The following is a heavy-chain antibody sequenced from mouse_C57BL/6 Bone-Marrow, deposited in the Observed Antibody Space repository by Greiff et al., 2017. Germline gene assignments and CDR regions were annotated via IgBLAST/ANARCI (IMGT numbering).Heavy chain of an antibody. Sequence: VKLQQSGAELVRPGASVTLSCKASGYTFTDYEMHWVKQTPVHGLEWIGAIDPETGGTAYNQKFKGKAILTADKSSSTAYMELRSLTSEDSAVYYCTTSFYYGSSYVGAMDYWGQGTSVTVSS. V-gene: IGHV1-15*01. CDR1: GYTFTDYE. CDR2: IDPETGGT. J-gene: IGHJ4*01. D-gene: IGHD1-1*01. CDR3: TTSFYYGSSYVGAMDY.